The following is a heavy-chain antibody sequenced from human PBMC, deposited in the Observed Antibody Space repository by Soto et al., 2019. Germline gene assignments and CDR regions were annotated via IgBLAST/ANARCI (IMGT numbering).Heavy chain of an antibody. V-gene: IGHV4-4*02. Sequence: QVQLQESGPGLVKPSGTLSLTCAVSSGSISSNNWWSWVRQPPGKGLEWIGEIYHSGRTNYNPSLKREVTILVDKSTNQFTMKLRSVTAADTAVYYCARRSGGFDYRGQGTLVTVSS. CDR2: IYHSGRT. J-gene: IGHJ4*02. CDR1: SGSISSNNW. CDR3: ARRSGGFDY. D-gene: IGHD1-26*01.